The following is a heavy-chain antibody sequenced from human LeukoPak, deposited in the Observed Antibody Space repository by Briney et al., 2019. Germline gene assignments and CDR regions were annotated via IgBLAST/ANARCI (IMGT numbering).Heavy chain of an antibody. D-gene: IGHD1-26*01. Sequence: NPSETLSLTCTVSGGSISSYYWSWIRQPPGKGLEWIGYIYYSGSTNYNPSLKSRVTISVDTSKNQFSLKLSSVTAADTAVYYCARHRGSYWPFDYWGQGTLVTVSS. CDR3: ARHRGSYWPFDY. J-gene: IGHJ4*02. CDR2: IYYSGST. V-gene: IGHV4-59*08. CDR1: GGSISSYY.